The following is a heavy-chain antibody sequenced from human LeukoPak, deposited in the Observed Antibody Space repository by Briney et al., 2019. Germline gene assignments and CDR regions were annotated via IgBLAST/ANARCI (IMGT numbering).Heavy chain of an antibody. V-gene: IGHV4-59*01. J-gene: IGHJ4*02. Sequence: SETLSLTCSVSGVSISTYYWIWIRQPPAKGLEWMGFFSYSGSTKYNPSLKSRVTMSVDTSKNQFSLKLSSVTAADTAVNYCARMYSGTSYYFDYWGQGTLVTVSS. CDR1: GVSISTYY. CDR2: FSYSGST. D-gene: IGHD1-26*01. CDR3: ARMYSGTSYYFDY.